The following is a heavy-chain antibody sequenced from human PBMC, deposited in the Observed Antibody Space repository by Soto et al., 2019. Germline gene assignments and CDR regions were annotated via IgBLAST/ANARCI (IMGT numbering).Heavy chain of an antibody. CDR3: ARAIIGYSYGPPDY. V-gene: IGHV4-59*02. J-gene: IGHJ4*02. CDR2: IYYSGST. CDR1: GGSVSSYY. D-gene: IGHD5-18*01. Sequence: SETLSLTCTVSGGSVSSYYWSWIRQPPGKGLERIGYIYYSGSTNYNPSLKSRVTISVDTSKNQFSLKLSSVTAADTAVYYCARAIIGYSYGPPDYWGQGTLVTVSS.